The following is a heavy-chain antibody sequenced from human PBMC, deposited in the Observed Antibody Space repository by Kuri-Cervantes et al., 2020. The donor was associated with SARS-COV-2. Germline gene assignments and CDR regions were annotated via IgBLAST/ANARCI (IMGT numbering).Heavy chain of an antibody. V-gene: IGHV7-4-1*02. CDR1: GYTFTSYA. CDR3: AGGEGEQQLVRINYYYYGMDV. CDR2: INTNTGNP. Sequence: ASVKVSCKASGYTFTSYAMNWVRQAPGQGLEWMGWINTNTGNPTYAQGFTGRFVFSLDTSVSTAYLQISSLKAEDTAVYYCAGGEGEQQLVRINYYYYGMDVWGQGTTVNVSS. J-gene: IGHJ6*02. D-gene: IGHD6-13*01.